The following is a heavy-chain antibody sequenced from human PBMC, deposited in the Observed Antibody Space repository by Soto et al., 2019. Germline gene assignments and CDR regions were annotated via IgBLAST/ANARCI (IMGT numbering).Heavy chain of an antibody. V-gene: IGHV4-34*01. CDR3: AYEKLELII. CDR1: GGSFSGYY. Sequence: PSETMSLTCSVYGGSFSGYYWSWIRQPPGKGLEWIGEINHSGSTNYNPSLKSRVTISVDTSKNQFSLKLSSVTAADTAVYYCAYEKLELIIWGQGTLVTVSS. J-gene: IGHJ4*02. CDR2: INHSGST. D-gene: IGHD1-7*01.